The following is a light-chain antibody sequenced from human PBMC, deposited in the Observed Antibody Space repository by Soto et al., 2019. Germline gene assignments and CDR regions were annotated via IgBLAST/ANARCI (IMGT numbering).Light chain of an antibody. Sequence: QSLLTQPPSASGSPGQSVTISCTGTSSDVGGYNYVSWYQQHPGKAPKLMIYEVNKRPSGVPDRFSGSKSGNTASLTVSGLQAEDDAYYYCSSYAGSNNFGVFGTGTKVTVL. CDR3: SSYAGSNNFGV. J-gene: IGLJ1*01. CDR1: SSDVGGYNY. V-gene: IGLV2-8*01. CDR2: EVN.